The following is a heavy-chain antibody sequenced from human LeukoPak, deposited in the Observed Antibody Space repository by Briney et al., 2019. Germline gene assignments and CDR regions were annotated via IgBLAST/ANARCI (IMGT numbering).Heavy chain of an antibody. V-gene: IGHV3-33*01. D-gene: IGHD3-10*01. CDR3: ARGSEYITMVRGAIDY. J-gene: IGHJ4*02. CDR2: IWYDGSNK. CDR1: GFTFSSYG. Sequence: GGSLRLSCAASGFTFSSYGMHWVRQAPGKGLEWVAVIWYDGSNKYYADSVKGRFTISRDNSKNTLYLQMNSLRADDTAVYYCARGSEYITMVRGAIDYWGQGTLVTVSS.